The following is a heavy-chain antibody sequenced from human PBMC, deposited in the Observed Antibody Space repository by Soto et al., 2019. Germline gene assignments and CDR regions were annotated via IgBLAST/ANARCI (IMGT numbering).Heavy chain of an antibody. CDR3: ARRYGPGFDY. D-gene: IGHD4-17*01. V-gene: IGHV4-39*01. CDR2: IYYSGST. Sequence: SETLSLTCTVSGGSISSSSYYWGWIRQPPGKGLEWIGSIYYSGSTYYNPSLKSRVTISVEMSKNQFSLKLRSVTAADTAVYYCARRYGPGFDYWGQGTLVTVSS. CDR1: GGSISSSSYY. J-gene: IGHJ4*02.